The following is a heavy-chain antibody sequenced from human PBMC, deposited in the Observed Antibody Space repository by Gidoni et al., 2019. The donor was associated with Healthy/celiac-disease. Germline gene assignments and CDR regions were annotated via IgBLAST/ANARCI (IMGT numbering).Heavy chain of an antibody. CDR3: AKVLGIAVAGTVDY. V-gene: IGHV3-23*01. CDR1: GFLFSSYA. CDR2: ISGSGGST. Sequence: EVQLLESGGGLVQPGGSLRLSCAASGFLFSSYAMSWVRQAPGKGLEWVSAISGSGGSTYYADSVKGRFTISRDNSKNTLYLQMNSLRAEDTAVYYCAKVLGIAVAGTVDYWGQGTLVTVSS. J-gene: IGHJ4*02. D-gene: IGHD6-19*01.